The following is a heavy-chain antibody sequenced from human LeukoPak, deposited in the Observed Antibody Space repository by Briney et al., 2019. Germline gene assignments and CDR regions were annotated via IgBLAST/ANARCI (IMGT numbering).Heavy chain of an antibody. J-gene: IGHJ6*03. CDR3: AKGSSWYEYYYYYMDL. V-gene: IGHV1-69*05. CDR1: GGTFSSYA. CDR2: IIPIFGTA. Sequence: SVKVSCKASGGTFSSYAISWVRQAPGQGLEWMGGIIPIFGTANYAQKFQGGVTITTDESTSTAYMELSSLRSEHTAVYYCAKGSSWYEYYYYYMDLWGKGTTVTVSS. D-gene: IGHD6-13*01.